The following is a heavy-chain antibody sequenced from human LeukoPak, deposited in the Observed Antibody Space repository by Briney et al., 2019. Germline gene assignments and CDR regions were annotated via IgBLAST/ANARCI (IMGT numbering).Heavy chain of an antibody. CDR1: GYTFTSYA. V-gene: IGHV1-3*01. CDR2: INAGTGNT. Sequence: ASVKVSCKASGYTFTSYAMHWVRQAPGQRLEWMGWINAGTGNTKYSQKFQGRVTITRDTSASTAYMELSSLRSEDTAVYYCARVRTRFGFDPWGQGTLVTVSS. D-gene: IGHD3-16*01. CDR3: ARVRTRFGFDP. J-gene: IGHJ5*02.